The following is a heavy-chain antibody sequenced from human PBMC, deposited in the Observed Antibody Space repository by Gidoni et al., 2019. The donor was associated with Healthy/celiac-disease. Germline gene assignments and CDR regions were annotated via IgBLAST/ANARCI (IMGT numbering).Heavy chain of an antibody. D-gene: IGHD1-26*01. V-gene: IGHV4-4*02. CDR3: ARAHSRVGALRPLDY. J-gene: IGHJ4*02. CDR1: GGSIRSSNW. Sequence: QVQLQESGPGLVKPSGTLSLTCAVSGGSIRSSNWWSWVRQPPGKGLEWIGEIYHSGSTNYNPSLKSRVTISVDKSKNQFSLKLSSVTAADTAVYYCARAHSRVGALRPLDYWGQGTLVTVSS. CDR2: IYHSGST.